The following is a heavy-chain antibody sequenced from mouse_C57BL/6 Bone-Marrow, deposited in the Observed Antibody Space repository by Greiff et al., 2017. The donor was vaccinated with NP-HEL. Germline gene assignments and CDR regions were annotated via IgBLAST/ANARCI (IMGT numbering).Heavy chain of an antibody. J-gene: IGHJ4*01. CDR1: GYTFTSYW. CDR3: SYGNYPFYYAMDY. CDR2: IHPNSGST. V-gene: IGHV1-64*01. D-gene: IGHD2-1*01. Sequence: QVQLKQPGAELVKPGASVKLSCKASGYTFTSYWMHWVKQRPGQGLEWIGMIHPNSGSTNYNEKFKSKATLTVDKSSSTAYMQLSSLTSEDSAVYYFSYGNYPFYYAMDYWGQGTSVTVSS.